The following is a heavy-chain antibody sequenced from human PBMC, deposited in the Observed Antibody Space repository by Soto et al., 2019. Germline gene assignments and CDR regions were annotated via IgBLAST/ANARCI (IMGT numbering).Heavy chain of an antibody. CDR2: ISWNSAKI. CDR3: AKDAGATKYYFDY. J-gene: IGHJ4*02. CDR1: GFTFDDYA. Sequence: SCAASGFTFDDYAMHWVRQAPGKGLEWVSGISWNSAKIRYADSVKGRFTISRDNAKNSLYLQMNSLRADDTALYYCAKDAGATKYYFDYWGQGTLVTVSS. D-gene: IGHD5-12*01. V-gene: IGHV3-9*01.